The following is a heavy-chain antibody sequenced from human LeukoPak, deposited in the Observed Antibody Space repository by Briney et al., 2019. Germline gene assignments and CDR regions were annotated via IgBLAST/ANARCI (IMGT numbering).Heavy chain of an antibody. J-gene: IGHJ6*04. CDR3: ARGPRGYYYYGMGV. Sequence: SAKVSCKASGGTFSSYAISWVRQAPGQGLEWMGGIIPIFGTANYAQKFQGRVTITADKSTSTAYMELSSLRSEDTAVYYCARGPRGYYYYGMGVWGKGTTVTVSS. D-gene: IGHD3-10*01. CDR2: IIPIFGTA. CDR1: GGTFSSYA. V-gene: IGHV1-69*06.